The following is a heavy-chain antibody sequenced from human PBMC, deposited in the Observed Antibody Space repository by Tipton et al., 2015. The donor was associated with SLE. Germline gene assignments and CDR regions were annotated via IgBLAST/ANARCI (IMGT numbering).Heavy chain of an antibody. CDR3: AIGSLLLWFGELPDY. V-gene: IGHV1-18*01. Sequence: QLVQSGAEVKKPGASVKVSCKASGYTFTSYGISWVRQAPGQGLEWMGCISPYNGNTNYAQKLQGRVTMTTDTSTSTAYMELRGLRSDDTAVYYCAIGSLLLWFGELPDYWGQGTLVTVSS. CDR2: ISPYNGNT. J-gene: IGHJ4*02. CDR1: GYTFTSYG. D-gene: IGHD3-10*01.